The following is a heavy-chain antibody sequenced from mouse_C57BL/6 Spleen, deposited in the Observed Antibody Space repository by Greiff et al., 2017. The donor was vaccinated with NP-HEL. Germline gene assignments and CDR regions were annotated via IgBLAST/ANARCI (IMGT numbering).Heavy chain of an antibody. J-gene: IGHJ1*03. V-gene: IGHV5-17*01. CDR1: GFTFSDYG. Sequence: EVMLVESGGGLVKPGGSLKLSCAASGFTFSDYGMHWVRQAPEKGLEWVAYISSGSSTIYYADTVKGRFTISRDNAKNTLFLQMTSLRSEDTAMYYCARQRFHWYFDVWGTGTTVTVSS. CDR2: ISSGSSTI. CDR3: ARQRFHWYFDV.